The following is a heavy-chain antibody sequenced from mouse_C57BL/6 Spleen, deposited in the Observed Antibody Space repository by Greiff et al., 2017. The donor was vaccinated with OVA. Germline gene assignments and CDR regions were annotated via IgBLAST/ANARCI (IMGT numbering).Heavy chain of an antibody. V-gene: IGHV1-82*01. D-gene: IGHD2-5*01. CDR2: IYPGDGDT. CDR1: GYAFSSSW. CDR3: AKSAYYSNRHYAMDY. J-gene: IGHJ4*01. Sequence: QVQLKESGPELVKPGASVKISCKASGYAFSSSWMNWVKQRPGKGLEWIGRIYPGDGDTNYNGKFKGKATLTADKSSSTAYMQLSSLTSEDSAVYFCAKSAYYSNRHYAMDYWGQGTSVTVSS.